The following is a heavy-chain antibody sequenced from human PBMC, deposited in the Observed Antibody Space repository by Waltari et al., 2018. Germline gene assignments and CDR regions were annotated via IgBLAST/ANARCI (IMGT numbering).Heavy chain of an antibody. D-gene: IGHD3-3*01. V-gene: IGHV3-48*03. CDR1: GFTFSSYE. Sequence: EVQLVESGGGLVQPGGSLSLSCTASGFTFSSYEMNWVRQAPGKGLEWVSYISSSGSTIYYADSVKGRFTISRDNAKNSLYLQMNSLRAEDTAVYFCARTNFWSGYPGRGFYGYWGQGTLVTVSS. CDR3: ARTNFWSGYPGRGFYGY. CDR2: ISSSGSTI. J-gene: IGHJ4*02.